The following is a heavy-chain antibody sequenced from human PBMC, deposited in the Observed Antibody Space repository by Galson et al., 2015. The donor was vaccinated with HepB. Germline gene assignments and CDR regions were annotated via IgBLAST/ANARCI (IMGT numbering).Heavy chain of an antibody. D-gene: IGHD6-6*01. Sequence: SVKVSCKASGGTFSSYAISWVRQAPGQGLEWMGGIIPIFGTANYAQKFQGRVTITADESTSTAYMELSSLRSEDTAVYYCASGLFEYSSSSGSIDYWGQGTLVTVSS. V-gene: IGHV1-69*13. J-gene: IGHJ4*02. CDR3: ASGLFEYSSSSGSIDY. CDR1: GGTFSSYA. CDR2: IIPIFGTA.